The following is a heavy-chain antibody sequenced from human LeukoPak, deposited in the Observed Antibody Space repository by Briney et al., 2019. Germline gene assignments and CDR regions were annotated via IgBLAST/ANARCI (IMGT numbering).Heavy chain of an antibody. CDR2: ISGIGGST. V-gene: IGHV3-23*01. J-gene: IGHJ5*02. D-gene: IGHD3-9*01. Sequence: PGGSLRLSCAASGFTFSSYAMSWLRQARGKGLEWVSAISGIGGSTYYADSVKGRFTISRDNSKNTLYLQMNSLRAEDTAVYYCAIPPDVLRYFDWPWSQGTLVTVSS. CDR3: AIPPDVLRYFDWP. CDR1: GFTFSSYA.